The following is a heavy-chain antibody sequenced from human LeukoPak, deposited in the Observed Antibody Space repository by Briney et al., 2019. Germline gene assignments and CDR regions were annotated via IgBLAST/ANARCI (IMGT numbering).Heavy chain of an antibody. J-gene: IGHJ6*02. CDR3: ARGHNYDFWSGYFDYYYGMDV. V-gene: IGHV1-8*01. D-gene: IGHD3-3*01. Sequence: ASVRVSCKASGHTFTSYDINWVRQATGQGLEWMGWMNPNSGNAGYAQKFQGRVTMTRNTSISTAYMELSSLRSEDTAVYYCARGHNYDFWSGYFDYYYGMDVWGQGTTVTVSS. CDR2: MNPNSGNA. CDR1: GHTFTSYD.